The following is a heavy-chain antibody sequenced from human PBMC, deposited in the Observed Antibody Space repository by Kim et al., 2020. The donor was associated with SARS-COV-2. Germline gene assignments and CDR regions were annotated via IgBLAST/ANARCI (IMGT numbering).Heavy chain of an antibody. CDR2: VFYTGST. V-gene: IGHV4-39*01. J-gene: IGHJ4*02. CDR3: ASITYGHYFDY. CDR1: GGSITTRSYY. D-gene: IGHD3-10*01. Sequence: SETLSLTCTISGGSITTRSYYWGWLRQSPGKGLAWIGSVFYTGSTYYNSSLKSRVTLSVDTSKNQFSLNLNSVTAADTALYFCASITYGHYFDYWDQGALVTVSS.